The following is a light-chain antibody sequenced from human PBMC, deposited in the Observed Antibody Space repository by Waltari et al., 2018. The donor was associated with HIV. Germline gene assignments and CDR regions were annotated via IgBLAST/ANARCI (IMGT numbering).Light chain of an antibody. CDR2: GAS. Sequence: EIVLTQSPGTLSLSPGERATLSCRASQSLSSSYLAWYQQKPGQAPMLLVYGASHRATDIPDRFSGSGSGTDFALTISRVEPEDFAVYYCQQYGSSPKTFGQGTKLEIK. J-gene: IGKJ2*01. V-gene: IGKV3-20*01. CDR3: QQYGSSPKT. CDR1: QSLSSSY.